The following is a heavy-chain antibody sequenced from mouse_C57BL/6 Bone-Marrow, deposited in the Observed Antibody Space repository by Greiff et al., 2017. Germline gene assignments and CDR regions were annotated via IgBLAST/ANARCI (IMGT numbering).Heavy chain of an antibody. J-gene: IGHJ2*01. CDR1: GFNIKDDY. V-gene: IGHV14-4*01. CDR3: TTTVVAPYYFDY. Sequence: VQLQQSGAELVRPGASVKLSCTASGFNIKDDYMHWVKQRPEQGLEWIGWIDPENGDTEYASKFQGKATITADTSSNTAYMQLSSLTSEDTAVYCCTTTVVAPYYFDYWGQGTTLTVSS. D-gene: IGHD1-1*01. CDR2: IDPENGDT.